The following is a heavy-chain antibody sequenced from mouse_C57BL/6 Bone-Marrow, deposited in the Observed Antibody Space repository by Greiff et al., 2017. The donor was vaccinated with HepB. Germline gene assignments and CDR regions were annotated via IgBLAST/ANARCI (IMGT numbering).Heavy chain of an antibody. CDR1: EYEFPSHD. CDR2: INSDGGST. J-gene: IGHJ2*01. D-gene: IGHD2-1*01. Sequence: DVKLQESGGGLVQPGESLKLSCESNEYEFPSHDMSWVRKTPEKRLELVAAINSDGGSTYYPDTMERRFIISRDNTKKTLYLQMSSLRSEDTALYYCARRSTLYYFDYWGQGTTLTVSS. CDR3: ARRSTLYYFDY. V-gene: IGHV5-2*03.